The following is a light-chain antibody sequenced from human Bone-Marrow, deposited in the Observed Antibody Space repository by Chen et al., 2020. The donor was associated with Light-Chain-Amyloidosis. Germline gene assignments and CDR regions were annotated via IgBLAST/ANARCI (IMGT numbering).Light chain of an antibody. J-gene: IGLJ3*02. Sequence: SYVLTQPPSVSVAPGQTARISCGGNSSESKFVHWYQQKAGQAPVLVVYETYDRPSGIPERFAGSNSGSTATLIISRVEAWDEADDYCQVWDSNNDRPVFGGGSKLTVL. CDR3: QVWDSNNDRPV. CDR1: SSESKF. V-gene: IGLV3-21*02. CDR2: ETY.